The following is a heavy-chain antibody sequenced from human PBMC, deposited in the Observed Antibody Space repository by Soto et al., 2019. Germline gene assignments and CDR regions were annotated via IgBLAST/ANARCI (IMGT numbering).Heavy chain of an antibody. CDR2: IIPIFGTA. CDR3: ARDISYMGYDSEASFDY. CDR1: GGTFSSYA. V-gene: IGHV1-69*13. J-gene: IGHJ4*02. D-gene: IGHD5-12*01. Sequence: ASVKVSCKASGGTFSSYAISWVRQAPGQGLEWMGGIIPIFGTANYAQKFQGRVTITADESTSTAYMELSSLRSEDTAVYYCARDISYMGYDSEASFDYWGQGTLVTVSS.